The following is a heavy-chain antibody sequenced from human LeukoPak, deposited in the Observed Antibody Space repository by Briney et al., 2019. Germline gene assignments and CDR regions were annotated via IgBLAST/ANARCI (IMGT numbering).Heavy chain of an antibody. CDR1: GFTFSTYS. CDR2: ISNSSSYI. D-gene: IGHD6-6*01. J-gene: IGHJ3*02. CDR3: ARDPSLGAFDI. Sequence: PGGSLRLSCAASGFTFSTYSMNWVRQAPGKGLEWVSSISNSSSYIYYADSVKGRFTISRDNAKNSLYLQMNSLRAEDTAVYYCARDPSLGAFDIWGQGTMVTVSS. V-gene: IGHV3-21*01.